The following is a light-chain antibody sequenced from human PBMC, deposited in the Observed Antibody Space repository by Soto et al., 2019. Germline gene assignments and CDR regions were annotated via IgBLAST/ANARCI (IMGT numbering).Light chain of an antibody. CDR1: SSDVGGHKY. Sequence: QSALTQPASVSGSPGQSITISCTGTSSDVGGHKYVSWYQQHPDKAPKLMIFEVSNRPSGVSNRFSGSKSGNTASLTISGLQAEDEADYYCSSYTTTSTPGVFGGGTKLTVL. CDR3: SSYTTTSTPGV. V-gene: IGLV2-14*01. CDR2: EVS. J-gene: IGLJ3*02.